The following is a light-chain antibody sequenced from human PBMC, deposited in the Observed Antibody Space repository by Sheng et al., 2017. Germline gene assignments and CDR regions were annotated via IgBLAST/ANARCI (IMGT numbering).Light chain of an antibody. V-gene: IGKV3-11*01. Sequence: EVVLTQSPATLSLSPGERATLSCRASQSVYYFLAWYQQKAGQAPRLLIFDASTRATGIPARFSGSGSGTNFTLTISGLEPEDVAVYYCHHRSSFGPGTKVQIK. CDR2: DAS. CDR3: HHRSS. J-gene: IGKJ3*01. CDR1: QSVYYF.